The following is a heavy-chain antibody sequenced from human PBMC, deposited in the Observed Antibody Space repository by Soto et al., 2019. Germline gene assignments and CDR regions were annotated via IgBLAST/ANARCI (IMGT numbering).Heavy chain of an antibody. Sequence: GTSVKVSCKASGYTFTGYYMHWVRQAPGQGLEWMGWINPNSGGTNYAQKFQGWVTMTRDTSISTAYMELSRLRSDDTAVYYCARMPISYYYDSSGYTVRRYYFDYWGQGTLVTAPQ. CDR2: INPNSGGT. V-gene: IGHV1-2*04. CDR1: GYTFTGYY. D-gene: IGHD3-22*01. CDR3: ARMPISYYYDSSGYTVRRYYFDY. J-gene: IGHJ4*02.